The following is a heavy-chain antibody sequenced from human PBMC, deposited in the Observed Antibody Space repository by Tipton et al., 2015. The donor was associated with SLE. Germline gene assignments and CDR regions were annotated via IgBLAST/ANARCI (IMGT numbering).Heavy chain of an antibody. CDR2: IYYSGST. CDR3: ARLSGGDYHYYMGV. V-gene: IGHV4-59*12. Sequence: PGLVKPSETLSLTCTVSGGSISSYYWSWIRQPPGKGLEWIGSIYYSGSTYYNPSLKSRVTISVDTSKHQFSLKLSSVTAADTAVYYCARLSGGDYHYYMGVWGKGTTVTVSS. CDR1: GGSISSYY. D-gene: IGHD7-27*01. J-gene: IGHJ6*03.